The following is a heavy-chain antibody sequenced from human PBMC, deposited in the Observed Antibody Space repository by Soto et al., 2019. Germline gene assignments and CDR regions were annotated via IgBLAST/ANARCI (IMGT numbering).Heavy chain of an antibody. Sequence: QVQLVESGGGVVQPGRSLRLSCAVSGFTFNTYGIHWVRQAPGKGLEWVAVTWYDGSKEYFGDSVKGRFTISRDSSKNTLFPQMNSLRDEDTAVYYCARNPPVYSSSMLYYFYGMDVWGQGTTVTVSS. V-gene: IGHV3-33*01. J-gene: IGHJ6*02. CDR1: GFTFNTYG. CDR3: ARNPPVYSSSMLYYFYGMDV. CDR2: TWYDGSKE. D-gene: IGHD2-2*01.